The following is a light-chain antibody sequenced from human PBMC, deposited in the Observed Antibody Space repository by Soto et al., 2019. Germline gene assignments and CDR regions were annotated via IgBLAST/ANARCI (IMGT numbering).Light chain of an antibody. J-gene: IGKJ2*02. V-gene: IGKV1-33*01. CDR1: QDIKNY. CDR2: DAS. CDR3: QQFDSVPCT. Sequence: IQMTQAPSSLFAAVGDRVTITCQASQDIKNYLIWYQQKPGKAPKLLIYDASSLGTGVSSRFSGSGSGTYFTLTISSLQPEDIATYYCQQFDSVPCTFGQGTRLEIK.